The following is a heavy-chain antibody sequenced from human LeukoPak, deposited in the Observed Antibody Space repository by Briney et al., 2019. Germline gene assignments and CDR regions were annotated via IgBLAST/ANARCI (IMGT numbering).Heavy chain of an antibody. J-gene: IGHJ4*02. CDR2: ISAYNGNT. CDR1: GYTFTSYY. V-gene: IGHV1-18*01. D-gene: IGHD4-17*01. Sequence: GASVKVSCKASGYTFTSYYINWVRQAPGQGLEWMGWISAYNGNTNYAQKLQGRVTMTTDTSTSTAYMELRSLRSDDTAVYYCASWSPGDYVLDYWGQGTLVTVSS. CDR3: ASWSPGDYVLDY.